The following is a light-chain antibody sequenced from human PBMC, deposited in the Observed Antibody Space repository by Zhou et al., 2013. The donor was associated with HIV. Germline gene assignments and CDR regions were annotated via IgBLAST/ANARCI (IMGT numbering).Light chain of an antibody. V-gene: IGKV3-20*01. Sequence: EIVLTQSPGTLSLSPGERATLSCRASQSVSSSYLAWYQQKPGQPPRLLMYAASSRATGIPDRFSGSGSGTDFTLTINRLEPEDFAVYYCQQYVSLPLTFGGGTKVEIK. CDR2: AAS. CDR1: QSVSSSY. CDR3: QQYVSLPLT. J-gene: IGKJ4*01.